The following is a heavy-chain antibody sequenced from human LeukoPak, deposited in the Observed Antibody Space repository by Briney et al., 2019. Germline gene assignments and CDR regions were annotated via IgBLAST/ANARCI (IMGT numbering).Heavy chain of an antibody. CDR2: ISSSSIYI. J-gene: IGHJ6*03. V-gene: IGHV3-21*01. CDR3: AKDRAHYDFWTANMDV. CDR1: GFTFSTYY. Sequence: GGSLRLSCAASGFTFSTYYMNWVRQAPGKGLEWVSSISSSSIYIYYADSVKGRFTISRDNAKNSLYLQMNSLRAEDTAVYYCAKDRAHYDFWTANMDVWGKGTTVTVSS. D-gene: IGHD3-3*01.